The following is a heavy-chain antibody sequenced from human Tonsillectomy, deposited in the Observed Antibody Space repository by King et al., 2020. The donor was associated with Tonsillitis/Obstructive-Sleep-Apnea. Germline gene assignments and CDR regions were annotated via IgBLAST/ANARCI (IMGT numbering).Heavy chain of an antibody. V-gene: IGHV1-18*01. D-gene: IGHD3-3*01. CDR3: ARGLQFLEWLGPREYMAV. CDR2: INNYNGNT. Sequence: QLVQSGAEVKKPGASVKVSCKASGYTFTSYGITWVRQAPGQGLEWMGWINNYNGNTYYAQKLQGRVILTTDTSTSTVYMELRSLTSDDTAVYYCARGLQFLEWLGPREYMAVWGNGTTVTVSS. J-gene: IGHJ6*03. CDR1: GYTFTSYG.